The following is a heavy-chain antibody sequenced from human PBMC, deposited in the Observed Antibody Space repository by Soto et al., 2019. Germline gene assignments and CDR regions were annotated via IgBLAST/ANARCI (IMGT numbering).Heavy chain of an antibody. V-gene: IGHV3-30*18. J-gene: IGHJ4*02. CDR2: ISYDGSNK. CDR3: AKVNLYEQWLGLYDY. D-gene: IGHD6-19*01. Sequence: GGSLRLSCAASGFTFSSYGMHWVRQAPGKGLEWVAVISYDGSNKYYADSVKGRFTISRDNSKNTLYLQMNSLRAEDTAVYYCAKVNLYEQWLGLYDYWGQGTLVTVSS. CDR1: GFTFSSYG.